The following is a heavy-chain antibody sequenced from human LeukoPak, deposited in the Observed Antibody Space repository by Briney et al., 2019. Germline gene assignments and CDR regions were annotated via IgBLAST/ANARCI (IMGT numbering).Heavy chain of an antibody. Sequence: SETLSLTCAVYGGSFSGYYWRWIRQPLGKGLEWIGEINHSGSTNYNPSLKSRVTISVDTSKNQFSLKLSSVTAADTAVYYCARGPPMGGAFDIWGQGTMVTVSS. CDR3: ARGPPMGGAFDI. V-gene: IGHV4-34*01. J-gene: IGHJ3*02. CDR2: INHSGST. D-gene: IGHD3-10*01. CDR1: GGSFSGYY.